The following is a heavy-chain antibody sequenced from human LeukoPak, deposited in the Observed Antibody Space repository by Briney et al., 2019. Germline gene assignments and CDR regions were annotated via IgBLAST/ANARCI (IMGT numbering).Heavy chain of an antibody. J-gene: IGHJ4*02. CDR3: ASRFQYYYDSSGYYDFDY. D-gene: IGHD3-22*01. Sequence: SETLSLTCAVYGGSFSGYYWSWIRQPPGKGLEWIGEINHSGSTNYNPFLKSRVTISVDTSKNQFSLKLSSVTAADTAVYYCASRFQYYYDSSGYYDFDYWGQGTLVTVSS. V-gene: IGHV4-34*01. CDR1: GGSFSGYY. CDR2: INHSGST.